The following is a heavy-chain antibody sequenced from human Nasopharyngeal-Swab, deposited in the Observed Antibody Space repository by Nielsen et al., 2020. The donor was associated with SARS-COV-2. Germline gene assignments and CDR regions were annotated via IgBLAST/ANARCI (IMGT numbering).Heavy chain of an antibody. CDR2: INPNSGGT. J-gene: IGHJ5*02. V-gene: IGHV1-2*02. CDR3: ARGGDPREVVAATDCFDP. D-gene: IGHD2-15*01. Sequence: ASVKVSCKASGDTFTGYYMHWVRQAPGQGLEWMGWINPNSGGTNYAQKFQGRVTMTRDTSTSTVYMELSSLRSEDTAVYYCARGGDPREVVAATDCFDPWGQGTLVTVSS. CDR1: GDTFTGYY.